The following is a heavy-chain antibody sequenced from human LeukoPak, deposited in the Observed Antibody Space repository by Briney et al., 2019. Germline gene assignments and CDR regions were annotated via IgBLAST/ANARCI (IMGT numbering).Heavy chain of an antibody. D-gene: IGHD6-19*01. V-gene: IGHV1-2*02. J-gene: IGHJ4*02. CDR2: INPNSGGT. CDR1: GYTFTGYY. Sequence: ASVKVSCKASGYTFTGYYMHWVRQAPGQGLEWMGWINPNSGGTNCAQKFQGRVTMTRDTSISTAYMELSRLRSDDTAVYYCARERRQWLANDYWGQGTLVTVSS. CDR3: ARERRQWLANDY.